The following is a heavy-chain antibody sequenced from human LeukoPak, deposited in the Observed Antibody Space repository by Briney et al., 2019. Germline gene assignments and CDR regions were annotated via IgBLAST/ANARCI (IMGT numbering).Heavy chain of an antibody. CDR1: GFTFSSYG. J-gene: IGHJ5*02. CDR3: ARGRVDCSSTSCYAADWFDP. D-gene: IGHD2-2*01. Sequence: PGRSLRLSCAASGFTFSSYGMHWVRQAPGKGLEWVAVISYDGSNKYYADSVKGRFTISRDNSKNTLYLQMNSLRAEDTAVYYCARGRVDCSSTSCYAADWFDPWGQGTLVTVSS. CDR2: ISYDGSNK. V-gene: IGHV3-30*03.